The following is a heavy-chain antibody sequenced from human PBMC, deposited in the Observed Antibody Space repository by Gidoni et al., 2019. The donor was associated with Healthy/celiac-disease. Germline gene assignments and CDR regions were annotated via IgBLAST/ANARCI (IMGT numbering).Heavy chain of an antibody. CDR3: ARDLAGDDAFDI. J-gene: IGHJ3*02. CDR1: GGSFSGYY. V-gene: IGHV4-34*01. CDR2: INHSGST. D-gene: IGHD3-16*01. Sequence: QLQLQQWGAGLLQPSETLSLPCAVYGGSFSGYYWSWIRQPPGKGLEWIGEINHSGSTNYNPSLKSRVTISVDTSKNQFSLKLSSVTAADTAVYYCARDLAGDDAFDIWGQGTMVTVSS.